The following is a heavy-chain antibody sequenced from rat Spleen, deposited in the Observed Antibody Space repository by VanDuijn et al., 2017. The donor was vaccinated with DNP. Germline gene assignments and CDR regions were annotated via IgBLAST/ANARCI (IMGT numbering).Heavy chain of an antibody. CDR3: TRHVLPLRVWDY. D-gene: IGHD1-4*01. V-gene: IGHV5-22*01. J-gene: IGHJ2*01. Sequence: EVQLVESGGGFVQPGRSLKLSCVASGFTFSDYYMAWVRQAPTQGLEWVAYSNYDGGSTYNGDSVKGRFTISRDNAKSTLYLQMNSLRSEDMATYYCTRHVLPLRVWDYWGQGVMVTVSS. CDR1: GFTFSDYY. CDR2: SNYDGGST.